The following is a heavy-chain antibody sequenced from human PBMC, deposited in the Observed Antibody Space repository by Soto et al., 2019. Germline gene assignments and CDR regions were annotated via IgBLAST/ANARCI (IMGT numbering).Heavy chain of an antibody. J-gene: IGHJ4*01. CDR2: IKSKTGGGTT. D-gene: IGHD1-1*01. V-gene: IGHV3-15*07. Sequence: PGGSLRLSCAASGFTFSNAWINWVRQAPGKGLEWVGRIKSKTGGGTTDYAEPVKGRFAISRDDSNNMVYLQMNSLKIEDTAVYYFPTDSYGTIIMVRLDYGGHGPWVTVSS. CDR3: PTDSYGTIIMVRLDY. CDR1: GFTFSNAW.